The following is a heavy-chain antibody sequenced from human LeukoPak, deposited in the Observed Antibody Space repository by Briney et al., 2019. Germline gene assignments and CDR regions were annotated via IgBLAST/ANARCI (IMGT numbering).Heavy chain of an antibody. D-gene: IGHD4-17*01. Sequence: GGSLRLSCAASGFTFSSYSMNWVRQAPXXXXXWVSSISSSSSYIYYADSVKGRFTISRDNAKNSLYLQMNSLRAEDTAVYYCARDGDYPINFDYWGQGTLVTVSS. CDR3: ARDGDYPINFDY. V-gene: IGHV3-21*01. CDR2: ISSSSSYI. CDR1: GFTFSSYS. J-gene: IGHJ4*02.